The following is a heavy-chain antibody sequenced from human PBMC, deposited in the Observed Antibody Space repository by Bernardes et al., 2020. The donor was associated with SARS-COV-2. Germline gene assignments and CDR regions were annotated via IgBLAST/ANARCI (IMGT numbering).Heavy chain of an antibody. CDR1: GFIFSDYT. CDR3: ARGSADILTGYYRSRYYYYGMDV. D-gene: IGHD3-9*01. Sequence: GGSLRLSCAASGFIFSDYTMHWVRQAPGKGLEWVASINSDGNYINSADSVKGRFTISRDNAKNSLFLQMNSLRGEDTSVYYCARGSADILTGYYRSRYYYYGMDVWGQGTTVTVSS. CDR2: INSDGNYI. V-gene: IGHV3-21*01. J-gene: IGHJ6*02.